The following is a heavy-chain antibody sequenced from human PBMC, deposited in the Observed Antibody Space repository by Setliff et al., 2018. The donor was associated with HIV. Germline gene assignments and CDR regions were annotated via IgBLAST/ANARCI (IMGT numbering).Heavy chain of an antibody. CDR3: ASRIYYYDTYRVLREAGFDP. D-gene: IGHD3-22*01. CDR1: RDSFSDYY. J-gene: IGHJ5*02. V-gene: IGHV4-39*01. Sequence: SETLSLTCAVYRDSFSDYYWAWIRQPPGKGLEYIGSIHYDEKTYYNPSLKSRVTISIDTSKNQFSLSLTSVTDADTAVYYCASRIYYYDTYRVLREAGFDPWGQGTLVTVSS. CDR2: IHYDEKT.